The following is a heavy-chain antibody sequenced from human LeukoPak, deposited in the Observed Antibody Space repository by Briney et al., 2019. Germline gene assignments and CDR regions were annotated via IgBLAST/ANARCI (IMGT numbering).Heavy chain of an antibody. Sequence: PGGSLRLSCSASGFTFSSYSMHWVRQAPGKGLQYVSGINYNGGSTNYADSVKGRFTISSDNSKNTLYLQMSSLRAEDTAVYYCVKDQDYYDSSGYSLEYFQHWGQGTLVTVSS. V-gene: IGHV3-64D*06. CDR1: GFTFSSYS. J-gene: IGHJ1*01. CDR3: VKDQDYYDSSGYSLEYFQH. D-gene: IGHD3-22*01. CDR2: INYNGGST.